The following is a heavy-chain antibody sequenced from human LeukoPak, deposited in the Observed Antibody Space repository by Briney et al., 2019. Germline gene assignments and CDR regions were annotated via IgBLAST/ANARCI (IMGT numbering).Heavy chain of an antibody. CDR2: ISGSGAST. D-gene: IGHD6-13*01. Sequence: PGGSLRLSCAASGFTFSSYAMSWVRQAPGKGLEWVSLISGSGASTHYPDSVKGRFTISRDNSKNTLSLQMHSLRAEDTAVYYCAPDLRGSAWSLDDWGQGTLVTVSS. J-gene: IGHJ4*02. CDR1: GFTFSSYA. V-gene: IGHV3-23*01. CDR3: APDLRGSAWSLDD.